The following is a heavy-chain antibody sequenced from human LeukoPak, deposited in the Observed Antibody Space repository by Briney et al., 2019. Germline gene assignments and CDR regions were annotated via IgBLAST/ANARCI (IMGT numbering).Heavy chain of an antibody. CDR1: GFTFSSYA. D-gene: IGHD4-23*01. Sequence: GGSLRLSCAASGFTFSSYAMSWVRQAPARGLEWVSWTSPTSSYMYYADSVKGRFTISRDNAKNSLYLQMNSLRAEDTALYYCVRDADGGNSWFDTWGQGTLVTVSS. V-gene: IGHV3-21*04. CDR3: VRDADGGNSWFDT. J-gene: IGHJ5*02. CDR2: TSPTSSYM.